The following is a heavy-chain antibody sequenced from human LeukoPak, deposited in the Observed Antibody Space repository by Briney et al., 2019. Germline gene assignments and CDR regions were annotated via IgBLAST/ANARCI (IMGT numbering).Heavy chain of an antibody. CDR3: ARKIATYFDC. CDR2: ISSSGSTM. J-gene: IGHJ4*02. Sequence: GGSLRLSCAASGFTFSSYEMNWVRQAPGKGLEWVSYISSSGSTMYYADSVEGRFTISRDNATNSLYLQMNSLRAENTAVYYCARKIATYFDCWGQGTLVTVSS. CDR1: GFTFSSYE. D-gene: IGHD5-24*01. V-gene: IGHV3-48*03.